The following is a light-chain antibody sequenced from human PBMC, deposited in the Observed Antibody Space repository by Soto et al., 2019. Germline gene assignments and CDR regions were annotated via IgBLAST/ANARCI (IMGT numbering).Light chain of an antibody. V-gene: IGKV4-1*01. CDR1: QNVLYKSNNENY. CDR2: WAS. CDR3: QQYYNTPPYT. J-gene: IGKJ2*01. Sequence: DIVMTQSPDSLAVSLGERATINCKSSQNVLYKSNNENYLAWYQQKPGQPPKLLIYWASTRKPGVPVRFSGGGSGSKSNLDFSSLQAEDVAVCYCQQYYNTPPYTFGQGTKLEI.